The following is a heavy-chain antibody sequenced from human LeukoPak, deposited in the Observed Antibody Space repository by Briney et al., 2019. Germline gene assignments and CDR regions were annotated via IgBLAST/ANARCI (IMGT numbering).Heavy chain of an antibody. J-gene: IGHJ4*02. Sequence: ASVKVSCXASGYTFTGYYMHWVRQAPGQGLEWMGRINPNSGGTNYAQKFQGRVTMTRDTSISTAYMELSRLRSDDTAVYYCARDRITMMSSAIDYWGQGTLVTVSS. D-gene: IGHD3-22*01. CDR2: INPNSGGT. V-gene: IGHV1-2*06. CDR1: GYTFTGYY. CDR3: ARDRITMMSSAIDY.